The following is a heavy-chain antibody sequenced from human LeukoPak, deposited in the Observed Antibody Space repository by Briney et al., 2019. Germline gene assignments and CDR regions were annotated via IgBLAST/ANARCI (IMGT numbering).Heavy chain of an antibody. J-gene: IGHJ4*02. Sequence: PGGSLRLSCAASGFTFSSYSMNWVRQAPGKGLEWVAAISSDGNSKYYVDSVKGRFTISRDNSKNTVYLQMDGLSDEDTAVYYCATEGGSSGRAGYFDCWGQGTLVTVSS. CDR2: ISSDGNSK. CDR3: ATEGGSSGRAGYFDC. CDR1: GFTFSSYS. D-gene: IGHD6-19*01. V-gene: IGHV3-30*03.